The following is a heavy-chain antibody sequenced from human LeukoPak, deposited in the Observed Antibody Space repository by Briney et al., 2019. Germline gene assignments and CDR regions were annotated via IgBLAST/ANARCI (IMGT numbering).Heavy chain of an antibody. Sequence: ASVKVSCKASGGTFSSYAISWVRQAPGQRLEWMGWINAGNGNTKYSQKFQGRVTITRDTSASTAYMELSSLRSEDTAVYYCARGSTGYSSGWTDAFDIWGQGTMVTVSS. D-gene: IGHD6-19*01. CDR2: INAGNGNT. J-gene: IGHJ3*02. V-gene: IGHV1-3*01. CDR3: ARGSTGYSSGWTDAFDI. CDR1: GGTFSSYA.